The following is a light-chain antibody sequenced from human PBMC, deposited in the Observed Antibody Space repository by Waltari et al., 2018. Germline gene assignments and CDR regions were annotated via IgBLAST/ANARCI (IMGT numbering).Light chain of an antibody. V-gene: IGKV3-11*01. CDR3: QQRASWPLT. CDR2: DAS. J-gene: IGKJ4*01. Sequence: EIVLTQSPATLSLSPGERATLSCRASESVSTYLAWYKQRPGQAPRLLIYDASNRAAGIPARFSGSGSGTDFTLTISSLEPEDFAVYYCQQRASWPLTFGGGIKVEIK. CDR1: ESVSTY.